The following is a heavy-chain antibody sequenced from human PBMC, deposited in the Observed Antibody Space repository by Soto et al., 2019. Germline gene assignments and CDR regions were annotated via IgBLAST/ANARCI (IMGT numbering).Heavy chain of an antibody. CDR3: ARGPLRGYSYGPKPPYGMDV. Sequence: GASVKVSCKASGYTFTSYYMHWVRQAPGQGLEWMGIINPSGGSTSYAQKFQGRVTMTRDTSTSTVYMELNSLRAEDTAVYYCARGPLRGYSYGPKPPYGMDVWGQGTTVTVSS. D-gene: IGHD5-18*01. CDR1: GYTFTSYY. V-gene: IGHV1-46*01. J-gene: IGHJ6*02. CDR2: INPSGGST.